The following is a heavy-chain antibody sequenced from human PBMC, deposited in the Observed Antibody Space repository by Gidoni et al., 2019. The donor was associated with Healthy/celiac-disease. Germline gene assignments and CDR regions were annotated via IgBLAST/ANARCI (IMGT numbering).Heavy chain of an antibody. CDR1: RYTFTGDY. V-gene: IGHV1-2*04. CDR3: AREAPKEARYCSGGSCLDY. J-gene: IGHJ4*02. D-gene: IGHD2-15*01. Sequence: QVQLVQSGAEVKKPGASVKVSCKASRYTFTGDYLHWVRKAHGQGLEWMGWINPNSGGTNDAQKFQGWVTMTRDTSISTAYMELSRLRSDDTAVYYCAREAPKEARYCSGGSCLDYWGQGTLVTVSS. CDR2: INPNSGGT.